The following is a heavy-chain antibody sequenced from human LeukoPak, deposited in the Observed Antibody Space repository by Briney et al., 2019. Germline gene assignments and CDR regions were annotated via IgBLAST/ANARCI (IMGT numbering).Heavy chain of an antibody. CDR2: ISAGGGTT. V-gene: IGHV3-23*01. J-gene: IGHJ3*02. Sequence: GGSVRLSCAASGFTFNTYALSWVRQAPGKGLEWVSAISAGGGTTDYTDSVKGRFAISRANSKNTLYLQMNSLRAEDTAVYYCAKGESKAFDIWGQGTMVTVSS. CDR3: AKGESKAFDI. D-gene: IGHD3-10*01. CDR1: GFTFNTYA.